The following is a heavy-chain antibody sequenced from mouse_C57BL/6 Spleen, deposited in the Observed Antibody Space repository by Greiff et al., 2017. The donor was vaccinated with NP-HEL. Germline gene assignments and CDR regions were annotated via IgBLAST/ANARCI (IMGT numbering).Heavy chain of an antibody. V-gene: IGHV5-17*01. CDR1: GFTFSDYG. Sequence: EVHLVESGGGLVKPGGSLKLSCAASGFTFSDYGMHWVRQAPEKGLEWVAYISSGSSTIYYADTVKGRFTISRDNAKNTLFLQMTSLRSEDTAMYYCARARVWYFDVWGTGTTVTVSS. CDR2: ISSGSSTI. J-gene: IGHJ1*03. CDR3: ARARVWYFDV.